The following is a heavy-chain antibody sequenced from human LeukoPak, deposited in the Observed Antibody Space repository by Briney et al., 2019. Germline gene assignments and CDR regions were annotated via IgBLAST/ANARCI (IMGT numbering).Heavy chain of an antibody. Sequence: GASVKVSCKASGYTFTGYYMHWARQAPGQGLEWMGWINPNSGGTNYAQKFQGRVTMTRDTSISTAYMELSSLKASDTAMYYCARLKAGTTHLDYWGQGTLVTVSS. D-gene: IGHD1-7*01. J-gene: IGHJ4*02. CDR1: GYTFTGYY. CDR3: ARLKAGTTHLDY. CDR2: INPNSGGT. V-gene: IGHV1-2*02.